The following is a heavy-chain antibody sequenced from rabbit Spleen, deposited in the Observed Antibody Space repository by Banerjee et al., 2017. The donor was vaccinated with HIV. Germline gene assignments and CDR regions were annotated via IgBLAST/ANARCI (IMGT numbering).Heavy chain of an antibody. J-gene: IGHJ4*01. D-gene: IGHD4-1*01. Sequence: QEQLVESGGGLVQPGGSLTLSCKASGFDFSRFGVSWVRQAPGKGLEWIGYIDPIFGGTYYASWVNGRFTISRHNAQNTLFLQLNSLTVADTATYFRVRNSGWGVSYFTLWGQGTLVTVS. CDR1: GFDFSRFG. V-gene: IGHV1S47*01. CDR2: IDPIFGGT. CDR3: VRNSGWGVSYFTL.